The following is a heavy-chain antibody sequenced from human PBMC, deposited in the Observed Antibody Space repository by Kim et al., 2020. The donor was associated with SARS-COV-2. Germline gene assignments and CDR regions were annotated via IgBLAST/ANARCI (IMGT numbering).Heavy chain of an antibody. V-gene: IGHV3-33*01. CDR3: ASSPSALYDPHRWGDAFDI. CDR1: GFTFSSYG. CDR2: IWYDGSNK. Sequence: GGSLRLSCAASGFTFSSYGMHWVRQAPGKGLEWVAVIWYDGSNKYYADSVKGRFTISRDNSKNTLYLQMNSLRAEDTAVYYCASSPSALYDPHRWGDAFDIWGQGTMVTVSS. J-gene: IGHJ3*02. D-gene: IGHD3-16*01.